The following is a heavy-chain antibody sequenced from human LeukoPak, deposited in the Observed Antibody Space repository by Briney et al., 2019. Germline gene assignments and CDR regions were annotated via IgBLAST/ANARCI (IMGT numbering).Heavy chain of an antibody. V-gene: IGHV3-23*01. CDR3: AKVTSAGSCYQSDY. CDR2: ISGSGGST. D-gene: IGHD2-15*01. Sequence: GGSLRLSCAASGFTFSSYAMSWVRQAPGKGLEWVSAISGSGGSTYYADSVKGRFTISRDSSKNTLYLQMNNLGAEDTAVYYCAKVTSAGSCYQSDYWGQGTLVTVSS. J-gene: IGHJ4*02. CDR1: GFTFSSYA.